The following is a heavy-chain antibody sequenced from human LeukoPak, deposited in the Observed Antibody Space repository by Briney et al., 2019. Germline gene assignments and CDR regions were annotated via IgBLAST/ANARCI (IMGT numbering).Heavy chain of an antibody. CDR1: GGTFSSYA. J-gene: IGHJ4*02. CDR2: IIPILGIA. D-gene: IGHD6-13*01. Sequence: SVKVSCKASGGTFSSYAISWVRQAPGQGLEWMGRIIPILGIANYAQKFQGRVTITADRSTSTAYMELSSLRSEDTAVYYCARSLQRIAAAGRGDYWGQGTLVTVSS. V-gene: IGHV1-69*04. CDR3: ARSLQRIAAAGRGDY.